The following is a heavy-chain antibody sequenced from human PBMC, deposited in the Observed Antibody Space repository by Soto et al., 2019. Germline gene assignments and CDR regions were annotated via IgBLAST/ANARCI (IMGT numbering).Heavy chain of an antibody. CDR3: AREVTIFGVVSTPQPYYYYYGMDV. D-gene: IGHD3-3*01. J-gene: IGHJ6*02. CDR1: GYTFTSYG. V-gene: IGHV1-18*01. Sequence: ASVKVSCKASGYTFTSYGISWVRQAPGQGLEWMGWISAYNGNTNYAQKLQGRVTMTTDTSTSTAYMELRSLRSDDTAVYYCAREVTIFGVVSTPQPYYYYYGMDVWGQGTTVTVSS. CDR2: ISAYNGNT.